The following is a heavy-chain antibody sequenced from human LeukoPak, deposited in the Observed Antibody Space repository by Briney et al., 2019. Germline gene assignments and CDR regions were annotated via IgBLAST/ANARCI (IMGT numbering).Heavy chain of an antibody. Sequence: SETLSLTCIVSGGSITSGSYCWSWIRQPAGKGLESIGRINTSGSTIYNPSLRSRVTISVDTSKNQFSLKLSSVTAADTAVYYCARGGTIFGVARYMDVWGKGTTVTVSS. V-gene: IGHV4-61*02. D-gene: IGHD3-3*01. CDR3: ARGGTIFGVARYMDV. CDR2: INTSGST. CDR1: GGSITSGSYC. J-gene: IGHJ6*03.